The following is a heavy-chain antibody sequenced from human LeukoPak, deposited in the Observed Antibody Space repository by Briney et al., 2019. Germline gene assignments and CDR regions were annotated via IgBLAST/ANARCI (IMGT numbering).Heavy chain of an antibody. D-gene: IGHD3-22*01. CDR1: GGSISSYY. CDR3: ARDPYYYDSSGYSSSHAFDI. J-gene: IGHJ3*02. CDR2: IYYSGST. V-gene: IGHV4-59*01. Sequence: PSETLSLTCTVSGGSISSYYWSWIRQPPGKGLELIGYIYYSGSTNYNPSLKSRVTISVDTSKNQFSLKLSSVTAADTAVYYCARDPYYYDSSGYSSSHAFDIWGQGTMVTVSS.